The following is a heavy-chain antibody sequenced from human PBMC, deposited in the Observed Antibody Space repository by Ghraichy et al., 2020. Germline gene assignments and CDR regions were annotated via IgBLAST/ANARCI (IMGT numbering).Heavy chain of an antibody. D-gene: IGHD5-24*01. V-gene: IGHV1-2*02. Sequence: ASVKVSCKASGYTFTGYYMHWVRQAPGQGLEWMGWINPNSGGTNYAQKFQGRVTMTRDTSISTAYMELSRLRSDDTAVYYCARPDDGYNSWWSPLDYWGQGTLVTVSS. CDR2: INPNSGGT. J-gene: IGHJ4*02. CDR1: GYTFTGYY. CDR3: ARPDDGYNSWWSPLDY.